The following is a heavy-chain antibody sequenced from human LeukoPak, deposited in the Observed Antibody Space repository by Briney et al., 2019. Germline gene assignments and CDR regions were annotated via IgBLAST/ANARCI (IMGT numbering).Heavy chain of an antibody. CDR1: GFTFSSYG. D-gene: IGHD5-24*01. Sequence: PGGSLRLSCVASGFTFSSYGIHWVRQAPDKGLEWVAFIGYDGSNKYYRDSVKGRFTISRDNSKNTLYLQMNSLRAEDTAVYYCAKDRYNYYIDYWGQGTLVTVSS. V-gene: IGHV3-30*02. J-gene: IGHJ4*02. CDR2: IGYDGSNK. CDR3: AKDRYNYYIDY.